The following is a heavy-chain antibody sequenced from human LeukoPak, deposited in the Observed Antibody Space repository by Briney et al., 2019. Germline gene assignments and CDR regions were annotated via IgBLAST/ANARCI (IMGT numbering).Heavy chain of an antibody. CDR1: GFTFTSYA. CDR3: ARGSYYDSSGYYYFDY. V-gene: IGHV3-23*01. J-gene: IGHJ4*02. CDR2: ISGSGTNS. D-gene: IGHD3-22*01. Sequence: GGSLRLSCAASGFTFTSYAMSWVRQAPGKGLEWVSAISGSGTNSYYADSVKGRFTISRDNSKNTLYLQMNSLRAEDTAVYYCARGSYYDSSGYYYFDYWGQGTLVTVSS.